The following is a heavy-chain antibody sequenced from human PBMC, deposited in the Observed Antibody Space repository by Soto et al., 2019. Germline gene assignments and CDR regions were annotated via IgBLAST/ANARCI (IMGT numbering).Heavy chain of an antibody. CDR1: GYSFTRYG. J-gene: IGHJ4*02. CDR3: ARGDGDTLDY. V-gene: IGHV1-18*01. Sequence: QVQLVQSGAEVKKPGASVKVSCKASGYSFTRYGITWVRQAPGQGLEWTGWINAYVGETKSAQKYEGRVTVTMDTSTNTAYLELRSLRSDDTAVYYCARGDGDTLDYWGQGTLVRVSA. CDR2: INAYVGET.